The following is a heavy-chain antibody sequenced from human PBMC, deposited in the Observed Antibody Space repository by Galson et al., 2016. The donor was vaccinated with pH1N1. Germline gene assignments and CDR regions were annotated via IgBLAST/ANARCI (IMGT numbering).Heavy chain of an antibody. CDR3: ARHSQGRAVGVFDC. CDR2: TYYRSKWFY. CDR1: GDSVSSNSAA. J-gene: IGHJ4*02. Sequence: CAISGDSVSSNSAAWNWIRQSPSRGLEWLGRTYYRSKWFYNYAVSVQGRITINPDTSKNQFSLQLNSVTPEDTAVYYCARHSQGRAVGVFDCWGQGTLVTVSS. V-gene: IGHV6-1*01. D-gene: IGHD6-19*01.